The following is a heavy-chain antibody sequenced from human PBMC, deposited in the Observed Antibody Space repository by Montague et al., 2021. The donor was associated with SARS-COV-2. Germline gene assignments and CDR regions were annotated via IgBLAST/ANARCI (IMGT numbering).Heavy chain of an antibody. V-gene: IGHV3-33*01. D-gene: IGHD3-3*01. J-gene: IGHJ6*02. CDR2: IWYDGSNK. Sequence: SLRLSCAASGFTFSSYGMHWVRQAPGKGLEWVAVIWYDGSNKYYADSVKGRFTISRDNSKNTLYLQMNSLGAEDTAVYYCARDQRGSALEWLGDGMDVWGQGTTVTVSS. CDR1: GFTFSSYG. CDR3: ARDQRGSALEWLGDGMDV.